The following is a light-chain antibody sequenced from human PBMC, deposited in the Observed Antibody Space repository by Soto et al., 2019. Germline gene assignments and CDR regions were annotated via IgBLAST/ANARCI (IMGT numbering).Light chain of an antibody. CDR2: GAY. CDR3: QQYNNWPPWT. J-gene: IGKJ1*01. V-gene: IGKV3-15*01. CDR1: QSVSSN. Sequence: VMTQSPATLSVSPGESATLSCRASQSVSSNLAWYQQKPGQAPRLLIYGAYTRATGIPARFSGSGSGTEFTLTISSLQSEDFAVYYCQQYNNWPPWTFGQGTKVDIK.